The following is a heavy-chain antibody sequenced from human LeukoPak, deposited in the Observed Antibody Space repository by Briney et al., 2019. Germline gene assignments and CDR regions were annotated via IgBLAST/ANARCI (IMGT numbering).Heavy chain of an antibody. CDR2: INAGNGNT. CDR1: GYTFTSYS. J-gene: IGHJ4*02. Sequence: ASVKVSCKASGYTFTSYSLHWVRQAPGQRLEWMGWINAGNGNTKYSQKFQGRVTITRDTSASTAYMEVSSLRSEDTAVYYCARGGPLESSSWYVNYWGQGTLVTVSS. V-gene: IGHV1-3*01. D-gene: IGHD6-13*01. CDR3: ARGGPLESSSWYVNY.